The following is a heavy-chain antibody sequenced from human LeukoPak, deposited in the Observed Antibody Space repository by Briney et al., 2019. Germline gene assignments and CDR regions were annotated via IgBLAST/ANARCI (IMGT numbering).Heavy chain of an antibody. V-gene: IGHV3-53*01. D-gene: IGHD7-27*01. CDR2: IYSGGGT. J-gene: IGHJ4*02. CDR3: ARDLAWGAFDY. Sequence: GGSLRLSCAASGFTVSSNYMSWVRQAPGKGLEWVSVIYSGGGTYYADSVKGRFTISRDDSENTLSLQMNSLRVEDTAIYYCARDLAWGAFDYWGQGTLVTVSS. CDR1: GFTVSSNY.